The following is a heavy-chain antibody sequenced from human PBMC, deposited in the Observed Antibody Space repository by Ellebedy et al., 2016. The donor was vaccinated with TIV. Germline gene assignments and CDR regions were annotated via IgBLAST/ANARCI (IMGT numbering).Heavy chain of an antibody. J-gene: IGHJ2*01. CDR1: GFIFSNYP. Sequence: GESLKISCAASGFIFSNYPMNWVRQAPGKGLEWVSGISGSGGASNFADSVKGRFAISRDNSKNTLYLQMNSLRAEDTALYYCAKDEDTDYGDWYFDLWGRGTLVIVSS. CDR3: AKDEDTDYGDWYFDL. CDR2: ISGSGGAS. V-gene: IGHV3-23*01. D-gene: IGHD4-17*01.